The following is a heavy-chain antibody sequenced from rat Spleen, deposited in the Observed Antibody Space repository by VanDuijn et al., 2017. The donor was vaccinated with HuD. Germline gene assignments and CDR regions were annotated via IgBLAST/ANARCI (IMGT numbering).Heavy chain of an antibody. Sequence: EVQLQESGPGLVKPSQSLSLTCSVTGYSITSSYRWHWIRKFPGNKLEWMGYINSAGGTNYNPSLKSRISFTRDTSKNQFFLQVNSVSSEDTATYYCARSDGVHYYLPFADWGQGTLVTASS. J-gene: IGHJ3*01. CDR3: ARSDGVHYYLPFAD. V-gene: IGHV3-3*01. D-gene: IGHD1-1*01. CDR1: GYSITSSYR. CDR2: INSAGGT.